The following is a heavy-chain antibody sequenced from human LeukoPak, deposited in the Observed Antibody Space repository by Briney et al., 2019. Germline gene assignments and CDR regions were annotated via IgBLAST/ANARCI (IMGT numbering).Heavy chain of an antibody. D-gene: IGHD3-10*01. CDR2: ISSSSSYI. Sequence: PGGSLRLSCAASGFTFSSYSMNWVRQAPGKGLEWVSSISSSSSYIYYADSVKGGFTISRDNAKNSLSLQMNSLRAEDTAVYYCARHLYYGSGSYYKLGGFDPWGQGTLVTVSS. V-gene: IGHV3-21*01. CDR1: GFTFSSYS. CDR3: ARHLYYGSGSYYKLGGFDP. J-gene: IGHJ5*02.